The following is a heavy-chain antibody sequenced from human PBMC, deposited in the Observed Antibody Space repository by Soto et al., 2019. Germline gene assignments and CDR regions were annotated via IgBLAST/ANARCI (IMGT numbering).Heavy chain of an antibody. D-gene: IGHD3-16*01. Sequence: SETLSLTCTVSGGSINNHYWSWIRQPPGKGLEWIGYIYYSGTTNYNPSLKGRVTISVDTSKNQFSLKLSSVTAADTAVYYCARQMITFGNYAFDIWGQGTMVTVSS. J-gene: IGHJ3*02. V-gene: IGHV4-59*08. CDR3: ARQMITFGNYAFDI. CDR2: IYYSGTT. CDR1: GGSINNHY.